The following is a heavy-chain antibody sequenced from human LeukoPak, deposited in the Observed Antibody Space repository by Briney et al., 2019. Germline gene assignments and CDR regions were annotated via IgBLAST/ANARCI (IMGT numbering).Heavy chain of an antibody. V-gene: IGHV3-30*13. J-gene: IGHJ2*01. Sequence: GGSLRLSCAASGFTFSSYGMHWVRQAPGKGLEWVTAISYDGNDKYYADSVKGRFSISRDNSRNRMYLQMSSLRPEDTAVYYCARPNDYGDYRYFDLWGRGTLVTVFS. D-gene: IGHD4-17*01. CDR1: GFTFSSYG. CDR3: ARPNDYGDYRYFDL. CDR2: ISYDGNDK.